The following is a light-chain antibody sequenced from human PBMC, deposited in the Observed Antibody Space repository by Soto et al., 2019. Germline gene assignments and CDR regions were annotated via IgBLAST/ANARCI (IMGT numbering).Light chain of an antibody. CDR1: QSISSY. J-gene: IGKJ1*01. Sequence: DIQVTQSPSSLSASVGDRVTITCRASQSISSYLNWYQQKPGKAPKLLIYAASSLQSGVPSRFSGSGSGTDFTLTISSLQPEDFATYFCQQSDRSPPTFGQGTKVDIK. CDR3: QQSDRSPPT. V-gene: IGKV1-39*01. CDR2: AAS.